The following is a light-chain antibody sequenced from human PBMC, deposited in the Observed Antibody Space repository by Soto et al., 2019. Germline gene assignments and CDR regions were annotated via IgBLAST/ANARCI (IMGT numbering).Light chain of an antibody. V-gene: IGKV1-39*01. CDR3: QQSYSMPYA. CDR2: AAS. CDR1: QTTNNY. Sequence: DNQITQSPSSLSASVGDRVTITCRSSQTTNNYLNWYQLKPGKAPKLLIYAASTLQTGVPSRFTGSGSGTDFTLTIISLQPEDYATYFCQQSYSMPYAFGPGTKVDIK. J-gene: IGKJ2*01.